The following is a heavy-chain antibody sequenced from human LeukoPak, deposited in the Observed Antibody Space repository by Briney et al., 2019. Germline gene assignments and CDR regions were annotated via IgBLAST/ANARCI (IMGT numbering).Heavy chain of an antibody. V-gene: IGHV3-21*01. J-gene: IGHJ4*02. CDR1: GFTFSTYS. Sequence: PGGSLRLSCPASGFTFSTYSMNWVRQAPGKGLEWVSYISSSGSYIYYADSVKGRFTISRDNAKNSLYLQVNSLRAEDTAVYYCARANIAASSHFDYWGQGTLVTVSS. CDR3: ARANIAASSHFDY. CDR2: ISSSGSYI. D-gene: IGHD6-13*01.